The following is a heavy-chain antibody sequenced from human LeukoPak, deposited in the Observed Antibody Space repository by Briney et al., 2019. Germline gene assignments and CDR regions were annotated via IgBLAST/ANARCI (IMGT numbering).Heavy chain of an antibody. D-gene: IGHD3-9*01. V-gene: IGHV1-2*02. CDR2: INPNSGGT. Sequence: ASVKVSCKASGYTFTGYYMHWVRQAPGQGLEWMGWINPNSGGTNYAQNLQGRVTMTTDTSTSTAYMELRSLRSDDTAVYYCARDEDTDILTGNERFDYWGQGTLVTVSS. CDR3: ARDEDTDILTGNERFDY. CDR1: GYTFTGYY. J-gene: IGHJ4*02.